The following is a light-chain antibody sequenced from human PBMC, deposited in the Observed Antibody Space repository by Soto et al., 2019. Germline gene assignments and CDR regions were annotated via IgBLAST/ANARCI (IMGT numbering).Light chain of an antibody. CDR3: QKYNTGT. CDR2: AAS. J-gene: IGKJ1*01. Sequence: DIQMTQSPSSLSASVGDRVTITCRASQGISNYLAWYQQKPGKVPKLLIYAASTLQSGVPSRVSGSGSGSDFTLTISSLQLEDVETDYCQKYNTGTFVQGTKVESK. CDR1: QGISNY. V-gene: IGKV1-27*01.